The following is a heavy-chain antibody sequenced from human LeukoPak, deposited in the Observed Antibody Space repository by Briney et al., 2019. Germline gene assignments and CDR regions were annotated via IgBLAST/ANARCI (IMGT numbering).Heavy chain of an antibody. CDR3: AKDARYCSSTSCFIGY. D-gene: IGHD2-2*01. Sequence: PGGSLRLSCAASGFTFSSYGMHWVRQAPGKGLEWVAVISYDGSNKYYADSVKGRFTISRDSSKNTLYLQMNSLRAEDTAVYYCAKDARYCSSTSCFIGYWGQGTLVTVSS. CDR1: GFTFSSYG. CDR2: ISYDGSNK. V-gene: IGHV3-30*18. J-gene: IGHJ4*02.